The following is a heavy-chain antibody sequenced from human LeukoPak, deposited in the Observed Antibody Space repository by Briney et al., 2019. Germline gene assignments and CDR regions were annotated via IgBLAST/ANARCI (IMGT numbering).Heavy chain of an antibody. Sequence: SETLSLTCAASGYSISSGYYWGWIRQPPGKGLEWIGSIYHSGSTYYNPSLKSRVTISVDTSKNQFSLKLSSVTAADTAVYYCARDRGAFGAFDIWGQGTMVTVSS. J-gene: IGHJ3*02. CDR3: ARDRGAFGAFDI. D-gene: IGHD1-26*01. CDR2: IYHSGST. V-gene: IGHV4-38-2*02. CDR1: GYSISSGYY.